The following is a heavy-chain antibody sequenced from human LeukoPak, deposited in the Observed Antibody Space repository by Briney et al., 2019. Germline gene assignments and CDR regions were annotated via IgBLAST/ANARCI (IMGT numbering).Heavy chain of an antibody. J-gene: IGHJ4*02. D-gene: IGHD3-22*01. CDR2: IIPILGIA. CDR3: AREDGGDYYDSSGYPDY. Sequence: SVKVSCKASGGTFSSYAISWVRPAPGQGLEWMGRIIPILGIANYAQKFQGRVTITADKSTSTAYMELSSLRSEDTAVYYCAREDGGDYYDSSGYPDYWGQGTLVTVSS. V-gene: IGHV1-69*04. CDR1: GGTFSSYA.